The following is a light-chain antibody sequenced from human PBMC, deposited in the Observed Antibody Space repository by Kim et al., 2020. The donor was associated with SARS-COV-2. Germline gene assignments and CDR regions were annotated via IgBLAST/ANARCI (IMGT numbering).Light chain of an antibody. Sequence: GQRLTISWSGSSPNIGSDYVYWYQPNPGTAPKLLIYRNNQRPSGVPDRFSGSKSGTSASMAISGLRSEDEADYYCAAWDDSLSVVVFGGGTQLTVL. CDR1: SPNIGSDY. V-gene: IGLV1-47*01. CDR2: RNN. J-gene: IGLJ3*02. CDR3: AAWDDSLSVVV.